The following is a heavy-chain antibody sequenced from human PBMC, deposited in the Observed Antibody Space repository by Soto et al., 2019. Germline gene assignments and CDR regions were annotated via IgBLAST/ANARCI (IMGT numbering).Heavy chain of an antibody. Sequence: QLQLQESGPGLVKPSETLSLTCTVSGGSISGHYWTWIRQTPGKTLEYIGYIYYSGGTNYNPSVKSRVTISVDTSKTQFYLRLESVTAADTGVYYCARGMTTYGGNLVYFELWGRGTLVTVSS. V-gene: IGHV4-59*11. J-gene: IGHJ2*01. CDR2: IYYSGGT. CDR1: GGSISGHY. D-gene: IGHD3-16*01. CDR3: ARGMTTYGGNLVYFEL.